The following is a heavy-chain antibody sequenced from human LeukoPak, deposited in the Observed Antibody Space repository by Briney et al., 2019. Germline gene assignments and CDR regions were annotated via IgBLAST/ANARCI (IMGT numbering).Heavy chain of an antibody. CDR3: SKGPKQQLVGSRGHYFDS. Sequence: GGSLRLSCGASGFTFSTYAMSWVRQAPGRGLEWVSGMTGSGDRTHYADSVKGRFTISRDNSKNTLHLQMNSLRAEDTAVYYCSKGPKQQLVGSRGHYFDSWGQGTLVTVSS. D-gene: IGHD6-13*01. CDR1: GFTFSTYA. J-gene: IGHJ4*02. CDR2: MTGSGDRT. V-gene: IGHV3-23*01.